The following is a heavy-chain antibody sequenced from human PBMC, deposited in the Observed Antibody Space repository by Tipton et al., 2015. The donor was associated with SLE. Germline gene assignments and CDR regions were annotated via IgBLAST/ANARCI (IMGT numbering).Heavy chain of an antibody. Sequence: SLRLSCAASGFTFSDYWMSWVRQAPGKGLEWVANIKQDGSVQQYVDSVKGRFTISRDNAKNSLYLQMDSLRAEDTAVYYCVGGGENDYWGQGTLV. CDR3: VGGGENDY. CDR1: GFTFSDYW. J-gene: IGHJ4*02. CDR2: IKQDGSVQ. V-gene: IGHV3-7*01. D-gene: IGHD3-16*01.